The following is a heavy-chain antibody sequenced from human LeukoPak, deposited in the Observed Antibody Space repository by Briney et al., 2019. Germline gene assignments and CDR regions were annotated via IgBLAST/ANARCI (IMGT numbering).Heavy chain of an antibody. CDR2: IYPGDSDT. V-gene: IGHV5-51*01. D-gene: IGHD6-13*01. Sequence: GESLKISCKGSGYSFTSYWIGRVRQMPGKGLEWMGIIYPGDSDTRYSQSFQGQVTISADKSISTAYLQRSSLKASDTAMYYCARRVTAASDAFDIWGQGTMVTVSS. J-gene: IGHJ3*02. CDR3: ARRVTAASDAFDI. CDR1: GYSFTSYW.